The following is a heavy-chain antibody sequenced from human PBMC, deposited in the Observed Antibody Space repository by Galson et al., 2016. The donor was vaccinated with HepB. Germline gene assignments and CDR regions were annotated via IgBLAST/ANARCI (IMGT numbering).Heavy chain of an antibody. CDR1: GFTFSSSA. Sequence: SVKVSCKASGFTFSSSAVQWVRQARGQRLEWMGGLIAIFGAPHYAQNFQGRLSITADESTSTAYMELRSLRPDDTAVYYCARLLTCGDSPGSCYWFDPWGQGTLVTVSS. CDR3: ARLLTCGDSPGSCYWFDP. V-gene: IGHV1-69*13. J-gene: IGHJ5*02. D-gene: IGHD2-15*01. CDR2: LIAIFGAP.